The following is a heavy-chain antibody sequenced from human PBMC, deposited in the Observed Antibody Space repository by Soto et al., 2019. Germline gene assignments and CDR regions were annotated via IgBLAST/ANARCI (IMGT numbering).Heavy chain of an antibody. CDR3: ARVGLRGSGWYHFDY. CDR1: GGTFSSYA. V-gene: IGHV1-69*13. D-gene: IGHD6-19*01. J-gene: IGHJ4*02. CDR2: IIPIFGTA. Sequence: ASVKVSCKASGGTFSSYAISWVRQAPGQGLEWMGGIIPIFGTANYAQKFQGRVTITADESTSPAYMELSSLRSEDTAVYYCARVGLRGSGWYHFDYWGQGTLVTVSS.